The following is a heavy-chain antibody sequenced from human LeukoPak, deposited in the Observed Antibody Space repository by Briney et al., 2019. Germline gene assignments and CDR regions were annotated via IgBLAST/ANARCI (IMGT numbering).Heavy chain of an antibody. J-gene: IGHJ5*02. D-gene: IGHD3-16*01. V-gene: IGHV1-18*01. CDR1: GYTFTTYG. CDR3: ARTSHESVLYWSDP. Sequence: EASVKVSCEASGYTFTTYGIGWVRQAPGQGLEWMGWISGYNGNTNYAQKFQGRVTMTTDTSTSTAYMELRSLRSDDTAVYYCARTSHESVLYWSDPWGQGTLVNVSS. CDR2: ISGYNGNT.